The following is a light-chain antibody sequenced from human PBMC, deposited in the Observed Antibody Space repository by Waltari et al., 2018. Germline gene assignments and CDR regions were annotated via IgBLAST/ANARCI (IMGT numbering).Light chain of an antibody. V-gene: IGKV3-20*01. CDR1: HGLTRRY. CDR3: QQYGSSVMYT. J-gene: IGKJ2*01. Sequence: EIVLAQSKGTLHLSPGESATLSCRASHGLTRRYLAWYQQKPGHAPRLLIYGASSRAAGIPDRFSGSGSGTDFTLTISRLEPEDFAVYYCQQYGSSVMYTFGQGTKLEIK. CDR2: GAS.